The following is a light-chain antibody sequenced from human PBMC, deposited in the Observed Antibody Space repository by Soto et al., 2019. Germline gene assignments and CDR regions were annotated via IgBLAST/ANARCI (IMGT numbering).Light chain of an antibody. V-gene: IGLV1-44*01. CDR3: AAWDDSLKGLV. CDR2: KNN. J-gene: IGLJ3*02. Sequence: QSALTQPPSASGTPGQRVALSCSGSSSHIGSNAVNWYQQLPGAAPKLLIYKNNLRPSGVPDRFSGSKSGASASLAISGLQAEDESDYYCAAWDDSLKGLVFGGGTKLTVL. CDR1: SSHIGSNA.